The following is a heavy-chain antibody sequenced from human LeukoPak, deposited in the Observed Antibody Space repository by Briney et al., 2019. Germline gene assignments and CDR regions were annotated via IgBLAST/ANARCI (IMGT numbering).Heavy chain of an antibody. CDR3: AKDIYGGNWPNDY. D-gene: IGHD4-23*01. CDR1: GFTFSSYG. V-gene: IGHV3-30*18. Sequence: PGGSLRLSCAASGFTFSSYGMHWVRQAPGKGLEWVAVISYDGSNKYYADSVKGRFTISRDNSKNTLYLQMNSLRAEDTGVYYCAKDIYGGNWPNDYWGQGTLVTVSS. CDR2: ISYDGSNK. J-gene: IGHJ4*02.